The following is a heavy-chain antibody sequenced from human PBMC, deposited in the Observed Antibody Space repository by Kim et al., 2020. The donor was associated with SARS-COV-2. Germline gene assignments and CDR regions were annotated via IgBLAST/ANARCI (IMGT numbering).Heavy chain of an antibody. D-gene: IGHD2-15*01. J-gene: IGHJ4*02. Sequence: GKGNTIYSQKFQGRVTFTTDTSAGTAYMELSSLRSEDSAVYYCLGGYYFDYWGQGTLVTVSS. V-gene: IGHV1-3*01. CDR3: LGGYYFDY. CDR2: GKGNT.